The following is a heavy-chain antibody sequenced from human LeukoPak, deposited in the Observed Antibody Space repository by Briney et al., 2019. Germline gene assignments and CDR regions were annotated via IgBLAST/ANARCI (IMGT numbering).Heavy chain of an antibody. V-gene: IGHV3-23*01. CDR1: GFTFSSYA. J-gene: IGHJ4*02. Sequence: AGGSLRLSCAASGFTFSSYAMSWVRQAPGKGLEWVSAISGSGGSTYYADSVKGRFTISRDNSKNTLYLQMNSLRAEDTAVYYCAKDGYRYSSSWPNDYWGQGTLVTVSS. CDR2: ISGSGGST. D-gene: IGHD6-13*01. CDR3: AKDGYRYSSSWPNDY.